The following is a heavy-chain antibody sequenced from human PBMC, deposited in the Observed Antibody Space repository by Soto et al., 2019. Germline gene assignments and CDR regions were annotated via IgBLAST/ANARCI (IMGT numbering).Heavy chain of an antibody. CDR3: VRDLLGSGGHFDY. J-gene: IGHJ4*02. D-gene: IGHD7-27*01. CDR1: GFIFSSFG. V-gene: IGHV3-33*01. CDR2: IWYDGSNT. Sequence: PGGSLRLSCAASGFIFSSFGMHWVRQAPGKGLEWVAHIWYDGSNTYYADSVKGRFSISRDNSRNTLYLQMNSLRAEDTALYHCVRDLLGSGGHFDYWGQGTPVTVS.